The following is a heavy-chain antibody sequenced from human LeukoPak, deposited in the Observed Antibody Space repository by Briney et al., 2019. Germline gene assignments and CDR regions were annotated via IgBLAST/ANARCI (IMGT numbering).Heavy chain of an antibody. Sequence: PSETLSLTCTVSGYSISSGNYWGWIRQPPGKGLEWIGSIYHSGSTYYNPSLKSRVTISVDTSKNQFSLKLSSVTAADTAVYYCARTARSGSYYNDYWGQGTLVTVSS. J-gene: IGHJ4*02. CDR1: GYSISSGNY. D-gene: IGHD3-10*01. CDR3: ARTARSGSYYNDY. CDR2: IYHSGST. V-gene: IGHV4-38-2*02.